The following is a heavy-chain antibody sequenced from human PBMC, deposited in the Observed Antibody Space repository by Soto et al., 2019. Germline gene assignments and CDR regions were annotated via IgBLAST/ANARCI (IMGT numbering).Heavy chain of an antibody. CDR2: ISSNGGST. CDR1: GFTFSSYA. V-gene: IGHV3-64D*08. J-gene: IGHJ4*02. D-gene: IGHD5-18*01. CDR3: VKDSGVKSTAMPWYYFDY. Sequence: GGSLRLSCSASGFTFSSYAMHWVRQAPGKGLEYVSAISSNGGSTYYADSVKGRFTISRDNSKNTLYLKMSSLRAEDTAVYYCVKDSGVKSTAMPWYYFDYWGQGTLVTVSS.